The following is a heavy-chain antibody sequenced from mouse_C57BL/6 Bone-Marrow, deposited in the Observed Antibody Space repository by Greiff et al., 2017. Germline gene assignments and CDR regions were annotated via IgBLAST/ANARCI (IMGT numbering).Heavy chain of an antibody. CDR2: IYPRDGST. CDR1: GYTFTSYD. D-gene: IGHD1-1*01. CDR3: ARLEFDGSSGDWYFDV. Sequence: VQLQQSGPELVKPGASVKLSCKASGYTFTSYDINWVKQRPGQGLEWIGRIYPRDGSTKYNEKFKGKATMTVDTSSSTAYMELHSLTSADSAVYFCARLEFDGSSGDWYFDVWGTGTTVTVSS. V-gene: IGHV1-85*01. J-gene: IGHJ1*03.